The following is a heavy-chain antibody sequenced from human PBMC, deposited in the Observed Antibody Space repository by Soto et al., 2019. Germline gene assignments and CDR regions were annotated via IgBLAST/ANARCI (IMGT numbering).Heavy chain of an antibody. D-gene: IGHD4-17*01. CDR1: GFTFSSYA. CDR3: AKHHDYGDYLLAY. V-gene: IGHV3-23*01. CDR2: ISGSGGST. J-gene: IGHJ4*02. Sequence: EVQLLESGGGLVQPGGSLRLSCGASGFTFSSYAMSWVRQAPGKGLEWVSAISGSGGSTYYADSVKGRFTISRDNSKNTLYLQMNSLRVADTAVYSCAKHHDYGDYLLAYCGQGTLVTVSS.